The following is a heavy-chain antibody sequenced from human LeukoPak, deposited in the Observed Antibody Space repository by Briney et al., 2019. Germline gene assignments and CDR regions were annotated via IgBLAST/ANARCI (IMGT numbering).Heavy chain of an antibody. CDR2: IKSKTDGGTT. V-gene: IGHV3-15*01. J-gene: IGHJ4*02. D-gene: IGHD4-17*01. CDR3: TTGRDGDYYFDY. Sequence: GGSLRLSCAASGFSIENDWMSWVRQAPGKGLEWVGRIKSKTDGGTTDYAAPVRGRFTISRDGSKNTLYLQINSLETEDTAVYYCTTGRDGDYYFDYWGQGTLVTVSS. CDR1: GFSIENDW.